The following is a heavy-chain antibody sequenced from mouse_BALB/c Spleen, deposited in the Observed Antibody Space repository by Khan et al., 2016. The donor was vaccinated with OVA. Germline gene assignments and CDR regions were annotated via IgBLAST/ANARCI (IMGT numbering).Heavy chain of an antibody. D-gene: IGHD2-2*01. CDR3: VRGGYDGFAY. CDR2: IYPGDDYT. Sequence: QVQLQQSGAELVRPGTSVKMSCKAVGYTFTNYWIGWVKQRPGHGLEWIGDIYPGDDYTKYNEKFKDKGTLTADTSSSTAYIHLSSLTSEDSAIYYCVRGGYDGFAYWGQGTLVTVSA. CDR1: GYTFTNYW. V-gene: IGHV1-63*02. J-gene: IGHJ3*01.